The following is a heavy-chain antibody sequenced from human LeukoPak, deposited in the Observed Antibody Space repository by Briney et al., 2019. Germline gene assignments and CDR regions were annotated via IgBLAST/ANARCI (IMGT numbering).Heavy chain of an antibody. D-gene: IGHD2-8*01. CDR2: ISAYNGNT. CDR1: GYTFTSYG. Sequence: ASVKVSCKASGYTFTSYGISWVRQAPGQGLEWMGWISAYNGNTNYAQKLQGRVTMTTDTSTSTAYMELRCLRSDDTAVYYCARAPGDIVLMVYARTYYYYGMDVWGQGTTVTVSS. V-gene: IGHV1-18*01. J-gene: IGHJ6*02. CDR3: ARAPGDIVLMVYARTYYYYGMDV.